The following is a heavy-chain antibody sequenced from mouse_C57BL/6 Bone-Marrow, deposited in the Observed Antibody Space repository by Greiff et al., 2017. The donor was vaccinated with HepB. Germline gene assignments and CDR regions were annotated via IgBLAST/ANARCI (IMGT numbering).Heavy chain of an antibody. CDR3: ARGYFGPWFAY. J-gene: IGHJ3*01. V-gene: IGHV1-81*01. Sequence: QVQLKQSGAELARPGASVKLSCKASGYTFTSYGISWVKQITGQGLEWIGEIYPRSGNTYYNEKFKGKATLTADKSSSTAYMELRSLTSEDSAVYFCARGYFGPWFAYWGQGTLVTVSA. CDR2: IYPRSGNT. D-gene: IGHD2-14*01. CDR1: GYTFTSYG.